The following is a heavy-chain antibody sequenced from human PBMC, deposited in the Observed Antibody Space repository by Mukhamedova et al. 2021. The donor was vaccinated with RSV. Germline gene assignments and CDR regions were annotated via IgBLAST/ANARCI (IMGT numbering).Heavy chain of an antibody. Sequence: SAKWKQWYQRRVHGADSVKGRFTISRDNSKNTLYLQMNSLRAEDTAVYYCAKAPDIVATLGWFDPWGQGTLVTVSS. CDR3: AKAPDIVATLGWFDP. CDR2: KWKQWYQR. V-gene: IGHV3-23*01. J-gene: IGHJ5*02. D-gene: IGHD5-12*01.